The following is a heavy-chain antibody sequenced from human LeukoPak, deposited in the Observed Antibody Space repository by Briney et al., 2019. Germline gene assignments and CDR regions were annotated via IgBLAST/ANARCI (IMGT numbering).Heavy chain of an antibody. V-gene: IGHV4-61*08. Sequence: KPSQALSLTCTVSGGSISSGDYYWSWIRQPPGKGLEWIGYIYYSGSTNYNPSLKSRVTIPVDTSKNQFSLKLSSVTAADTAVYYCARDRNIWSHPPLNDAFDIWGQGTMVTVSS. CDR3: ARDRNIWSHPPLNDAFDI. CDR1: GGSISSGDYY. J-gene: IGHJ3*02. CDR2: IYYSGST. D-gene: IGHD1-14*01.